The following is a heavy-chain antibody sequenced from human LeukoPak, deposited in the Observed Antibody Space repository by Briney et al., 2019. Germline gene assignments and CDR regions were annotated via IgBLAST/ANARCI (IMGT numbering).Heavy chain of an antibody. D-gene: IGHD3-22*01. J-gene: IGHJ4*02. CDR2: ITWNSRDI. Sequence: PGGSLRLSCAASGFTFDAYAMHWVRQAPGKGLEWVSGITWNSRDIGYADSVKGRFTISRDNAKNSLYLQMNSLRAEDTALYYCARDPRDYYDTSGQYYFDYRGQGTLVTVSS. V-gene: IGHV3-9*01. CDR3: ARDPRDYYDTSGQYYFDY. CDR1: GFTFDAYA.